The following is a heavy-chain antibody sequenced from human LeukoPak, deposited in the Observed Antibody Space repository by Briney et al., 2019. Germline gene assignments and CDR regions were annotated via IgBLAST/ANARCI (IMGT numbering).Heavy chain of an antibody. J-gene: IGHJ3*02. CDR1: GGSVSRGAYF. CDR3: AREPHDFGAVPGI. V-gene: IGHV4-61*08. CDR2: IYYSGST. Sequence: SETLSLTCTVSGGSVSRGAYFWSWIRQAPGKGLEWFGYIYYSGSTNYNPSRKRRDTISVDTSKNQFSLKLSSVTAADTAVYYCAREPHDFGAVPGIWGQGTMVTVSS. D-gene: IGHD4-17*01.